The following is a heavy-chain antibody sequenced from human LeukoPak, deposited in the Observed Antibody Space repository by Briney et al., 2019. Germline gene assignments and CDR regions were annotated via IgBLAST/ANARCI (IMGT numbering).Heavy chain of an antibody. D-gene: IGHD5-24*01. CDR3: ARLLNVDGTTIIDY. CDR1: GGSISSGSYY. J-gene: IGHJ4*02. V-gene: IGHV4-61*02. CDR2: IYTSGST. Sequence: PSETLSLTCTVSGGSISSGSYYWSWIRQPAGKGLEWIGRIYTSGSTNYNPSLKSRVTISVDTSKNQFSLKLSSVTAADTAVYYCARLLNVDGTTIIDYWGQGTLVTVSS.